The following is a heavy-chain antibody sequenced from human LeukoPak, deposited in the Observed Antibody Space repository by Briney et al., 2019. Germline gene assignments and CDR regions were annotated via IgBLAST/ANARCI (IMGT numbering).Heavy chain of an antibody. V-gene: IGHV4-39*01. D-gene: IGHD4-11*01. J-gene: IGHJ4*02. CDR2: VYYTGTT. CDR3: ARSTVTTPWYFDY. Sequence: PSETLSLTCTVSGDSIRGGSSYWGWIRQPPGKGLEWIGSVYYTGTTLDNPSLQSRVTISVDTSKNQFSLKMTSVTAADTAVYYCARSTVTTPWYFDYWGQGTLVTVSS. CDR1: GDSIRGGSSY.